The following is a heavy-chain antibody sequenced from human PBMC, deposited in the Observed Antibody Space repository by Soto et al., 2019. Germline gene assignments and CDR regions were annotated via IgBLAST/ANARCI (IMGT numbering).Heavy chain of an antibody. CDR3: ARSCSSTSCHPFYYYYGMDV. CDR1: GFTFSSYG. Sequence: QVQLVESGGGVVQPGRSLRLSCAASGFTFSSYGMHWVRQAPGKGLEWVAVIWYDGSNKYYADSVKGRFTISRDNSKNMLYLKMNRLRAEDTAVYYCARSCSSTSCHPFYYYYGMDVWGQGTTVTVSS. J-gene: IGHJ6*02. V-gene: IGHV3-33*01. CDR2: IWYDGSNK. D-gene: IGHD2-2*01.